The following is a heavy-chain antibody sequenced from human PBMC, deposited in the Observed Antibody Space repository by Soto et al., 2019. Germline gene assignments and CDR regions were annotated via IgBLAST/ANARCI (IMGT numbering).Heavy chain of an antibody. CDR1: GFTVSNNY. V-gene: IGHV3-53*01. J-gene: IGHJ4*02. CDR3: ARDGGSSGVDY. CDR2: IYSGGTT. Sequence: PGGSLRLSCAASGFTVSNNYMSWVRQAPGKGLEWVSVIYSGGTTYYSDSVKGRFTISRDNSKNTLYLQMNSLRAEDTAVYYCARDGGSSGVDYWGQGTLVTAPQ. D-gene: IGHD6-19*01.